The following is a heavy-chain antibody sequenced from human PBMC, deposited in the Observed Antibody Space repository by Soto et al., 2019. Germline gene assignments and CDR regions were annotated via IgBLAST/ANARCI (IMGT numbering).Heavy chain of an antibody. D-gene: IGHD6-19*01. Sequence: ASVKVSCTESGYTFTIYYMHWVRQAPGQGLEWMGIINPSGGSTSYAQKFQGRVTMTRDTSTSTVYMELSSLRSEDTAVYYCARFLDGIAVALNWGQGTLVTVSS. CDR1: GYTFTIYY. CDR3: ARFLDGIAVALN. CDR2: INPSGGST. J-gene: IGHJ4*02. V-gene: IGHV1-46*01.